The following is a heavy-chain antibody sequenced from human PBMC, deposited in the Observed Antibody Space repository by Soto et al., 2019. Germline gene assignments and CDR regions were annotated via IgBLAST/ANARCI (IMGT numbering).Heavy chain of an antibody. V-gene: IGHV3-33*01. D-gene: IGHD1-26*01. CDR2: IWYDGSNK. Sequence: QVQLVESGGGVVQPGRSLRLSCAASGFTFSSYDMHWVRQAPGEGLEWVAVIWYDGSNKYYADSVKGRFTISRDNSKNTLYLQMNSLRAEDTAVYYCARVHVGSTTGIHDYWGQGTLVTVST. J-gene: IGHJ4*02. CDR3: ARVHVGSTTGIHDY. CDR1: GFTFSSYD.